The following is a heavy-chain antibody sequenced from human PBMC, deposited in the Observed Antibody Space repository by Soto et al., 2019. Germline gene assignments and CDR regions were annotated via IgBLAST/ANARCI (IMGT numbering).Heavy chain of an antibody. CDR2: INAGNGNT. CDR3: ARGITMIVPFLGY. D-gene: IGHD3-22*01. CDR1: GYTFTSYA. V-gene: IGHV1-3*01. J-gene: IGHJ4*02. Sequence: ASVKVSCKASGYTFTSYAMHWVRQAPGQRLEWMGWINAGNGNTKYSQKFQGRVTITRDTSASTAYMELSSLRSEDTAVYYCARGITMIVPFLGYWGQGTLVTVSS.